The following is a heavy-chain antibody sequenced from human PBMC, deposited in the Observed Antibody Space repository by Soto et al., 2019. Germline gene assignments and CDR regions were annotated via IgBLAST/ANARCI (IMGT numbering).Heavy chain of an antibody. D-gene: IGHD6-6*01. CDR2: ISSSSSYI. CDR1: GFTFSSYS. V-gene: IGHV3-21*01. J-gene: IGHJ6*02. Sequence: GGSLRLSCAASGFTFSSYSMNWVRQAPGKGLEWVSSISSSSSYIYYADSAKGRFTISRDNAKNSLYLQMTSLRAEDTAVYYCARDMQRYSSSSPPAYGMDVWGQGTTVTVSS. CDR3: ARDMQRYSSSSPPAYGMDV.